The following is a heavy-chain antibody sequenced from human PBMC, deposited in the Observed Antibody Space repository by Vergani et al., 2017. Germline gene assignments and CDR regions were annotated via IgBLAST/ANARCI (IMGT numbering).Heavy chain of an antibody. J-gene: IGHJ3*02. CDR1: GYTFTGYY. CDR2: INPNSGGT. D-gene: IGHD1-14*01. Sequence: QVQLVQSGAEVKKPGASVKVFCKASGYTFTGYYMHWVRQAPGQGLEWMGWINPNSGGTNYAQKFQGRVTMTRDTSISTAYMELSRLRSDDTAVYYCASSNWNHVRPIYAFDSWGQGTMVTVSS. V-gene: IGHV1-2*02. CDR3: ASSNWNHVRPIYAFDS.